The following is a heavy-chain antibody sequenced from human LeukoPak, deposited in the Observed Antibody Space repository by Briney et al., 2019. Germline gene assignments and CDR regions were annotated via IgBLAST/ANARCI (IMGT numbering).Heavy chain of an antibody. J-gene: IGHJ4*02. CDR1: GFTFSSYS. CDR3: ARSYDYLWGTYRTDYYFHY. D-gene: IGHD3-16*02. V-gene: IGHV3-21*01. CDR2: ITSSGTYI. Sequence: PGGSLRLSCAASGFTFSSYSMNWVRQAPGKGLEWVSSITSSGTYIYYTDSVKGRFTISRDNAKNSLYLQMNNLGAEDTAVYYCARSYDYLWGTYRTDYYFHYWGQGALVTVSS.